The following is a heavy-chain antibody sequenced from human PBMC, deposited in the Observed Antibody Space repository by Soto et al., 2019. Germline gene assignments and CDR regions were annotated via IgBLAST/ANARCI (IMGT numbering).Heavy chain of an antibody. CDR3: AKDPGSSRYFGWLYY. D-gene: IGHD3-9*01. CDR2: ISGSGGST. Sequence: PGGSLRLSCAASGFTFSSYAMSWVRQAPGKGLEWGSAISGSGGSTYYADSVKGRFTISRDNSKNTLYLQMNSLRAAHTSVYSCAKDPGSSRYFGWLYYWGHGPLVTVSS. J-gene: IGHJ4*01. CDR1: GFTFSSYA. V-gene: IGHV3-23*01.